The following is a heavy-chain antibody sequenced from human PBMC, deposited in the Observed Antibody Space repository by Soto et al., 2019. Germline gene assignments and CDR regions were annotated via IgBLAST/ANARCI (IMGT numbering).Heavy chain of an antibody. CDR2: MHYTGFS. V-gene: IGHV4-59*02. Sequence: SETLSLTCSFSGDSVTSNYLTWIRQSPEKGLEWIGYMHYTGFSHYNPSLKSRVTISVDTSKNQFSLKLSSVTAADTAVYYCARQSYYYDIDYWGQGTLVTVSS. D-gene: IGHD3-22*01. CDR3: ARQSYYYDIDY. CDR1: GDSVTSNY. J-gene: IGHJ4*02.